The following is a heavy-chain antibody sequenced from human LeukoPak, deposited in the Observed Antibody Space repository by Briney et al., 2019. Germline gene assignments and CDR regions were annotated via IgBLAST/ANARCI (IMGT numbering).Heavy chain of an antibody. Sequence: GGSLRLSCAASGFTFSSYSMNWVRQAPGKGLEWVSSISSSSSYIYYADSVKGRFTISRDNAKNSLYLQMNSLRAEDTAVYYCARDRGYSSSRYGNAYWGQGTLVTVSS. D-gene: IGHD6-13*01. CDR3: ARDRGYSSSRYGNAY. J-gene: IGHJ4*02. V-gene: IGHV3-21*01. CDR1: GFTFSSYS. CDR2: ISSSSSYI.